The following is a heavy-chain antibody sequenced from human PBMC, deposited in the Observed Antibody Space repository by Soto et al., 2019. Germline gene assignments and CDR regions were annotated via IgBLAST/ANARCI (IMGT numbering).Heavy chain of an antibody. D-gene: IGHD3-22*01. Sequence: SETLSLTCTVSGGSISSYYWSWIRQPPGKGLEWIGYIYYSGSTNYNPSLKSRVTISVDTSKNQFSLKLSSVTAADTAVYYCARVRNYYDSSGYYLAEYYFDYWGQGTLVTVSS. J-gene: IGHJ4*02. CDR1: GGSISSYY. CDR2: IYYSGST. CDR3: ARVRNYYDSSGYYLAEYYFDY. V-gene: IGHV4-59*01.